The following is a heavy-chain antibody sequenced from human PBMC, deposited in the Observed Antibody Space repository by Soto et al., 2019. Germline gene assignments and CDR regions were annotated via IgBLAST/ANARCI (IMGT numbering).Heavy chain of an antibody. CDR3: TRGPVGYYDSSGYGY. J-gene: IGHJ4*02. CDR2: IRSKAYGGTT. V-gene: IGHV3-49*04. CDR1: GFTFGDYA. D-gene: IGHD3-22*01. Sequence: PGGSLRLSCTASGFTFGDYAMSWVRQAPGKGLEWVGFIRSKAYGGTTEYAAPVKGRFTISRDDSKSIAYLQMNSLKTEDTAVYYCTRGPVGYYDSSGYGYWGQGTLVTVSS.